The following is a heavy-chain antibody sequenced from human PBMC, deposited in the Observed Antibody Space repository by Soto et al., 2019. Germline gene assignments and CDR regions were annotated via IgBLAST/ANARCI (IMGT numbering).Heavy chain of an antibody. CDR1: GGTFSSYA. CDR2: IIPIFGTA. CDR3: ARERYFDRVYYYYGMDV. D-gene: IGHD3-9*01. Sequence: QVQLVQSGAEVKKPGSSVKVSCKASGGTFSSYAISWVRQAPGQGLEWMGGIIPIFGTANYAQKFQGRVTITADESTSTAYRELSSLRSEDTAVYYCARERYFDRVYYYYGMDVWGQGTTVTVSS. J-gene: IGHJ6*02. V-gene: IGHV1-69*12.